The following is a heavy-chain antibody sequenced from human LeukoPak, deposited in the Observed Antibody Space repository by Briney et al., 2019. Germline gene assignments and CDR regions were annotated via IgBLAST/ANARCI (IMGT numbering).Heavy chain of an antibody. Sequence: GGSLRLSCAASGFTFSSNYMSWVRQAPGKGLEWVSVIYSGGSTYYADSVKGRFTISRDNSKNTLYLQMNSLRAEDTAVYYCARDGAYGSGSYYLRYYYYMDVWGKGTTVTVSS. D-gene: IGHD3-10*01. CDR1: GFTFSSNY. CDR2: IYSGGST. J-gene: IGHJ6*03. V-gene: IGHV3-53*01. CDR3: ARDGAYGSGSYYLRYYYYMDV.